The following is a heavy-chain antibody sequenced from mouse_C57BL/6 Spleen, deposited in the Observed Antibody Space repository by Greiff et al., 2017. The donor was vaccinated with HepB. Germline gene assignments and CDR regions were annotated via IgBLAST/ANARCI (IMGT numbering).Heavy chain of an antibody. J-gene: IGHJ2*01. D-gene: IGHD2-3*01. CDR3: ARADDGYPGDY. CDR2: IYPGDGDT. CDR1: GYAFSSSW. V-gene: IGHV1-82*01. Sequence: VQVVESGPELVKPGASVKISCKASGYAFSSSWMNWVKQRPGKGLEWIGRIYPGDGDTNYNGKFKGKATLTADKSSSTAYMQLSSLTSEDSAVYFCARADDGYPGDYWGQGTTLTVSS.